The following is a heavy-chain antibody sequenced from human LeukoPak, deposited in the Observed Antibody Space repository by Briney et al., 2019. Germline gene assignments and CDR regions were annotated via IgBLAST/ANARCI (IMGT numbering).Heavy chain of an antibody. CDR1: GDTVSSNSAT. Sequence: SQTLSLTCAISGDTVSSNSATWNCIRQSPSRGLEWLGRTYYTSKWYSDYAVSVKSRITINPDTSKNQFSLQLNSVTAEDTAVYYCARIGHPWGIEDAFDIWGQGTMVTVSS. V-gene: IGHV6-1*01. CDR3: ARIGHPWGIEDAFDI. D-gene: IGHD3-16*01. CDR2: TYYTSKWYS. J-gene: IGHJ3*02.